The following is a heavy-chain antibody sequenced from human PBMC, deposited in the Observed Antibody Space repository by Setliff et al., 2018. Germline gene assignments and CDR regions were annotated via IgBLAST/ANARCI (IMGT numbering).Heavy chain of an antibody. V-gene: IGHV5-51*01. J-gene: IGHJ3*02. Sequence: SLKISCKGSGYRFSSHWIGWVRQMPGKGLEWMGIIYPGDSDTRYSPSFQGQVTILADKSISTAYLQWSSLKASDTAMYYCASSSGSSSNDAFDIWGQGTTVTVSS. CDR2: IYPGDSDT. D-gene: IGHD1-26*01. CDR1: GYRFSSHW. CDR3: ASSSGSSSNDAFDI.